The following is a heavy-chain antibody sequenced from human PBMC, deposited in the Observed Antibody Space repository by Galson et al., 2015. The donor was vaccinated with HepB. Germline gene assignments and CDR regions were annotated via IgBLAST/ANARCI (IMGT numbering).Heavy chain of an antibody. CDR3: ARLGSNRYAFDY. D-gene: IGHD2-2*01. CDR1: GYSFTSYW. V-gene: IGHV5-51*03. Sequence: QSGAEVKKPGESLKISYEGSGYSFTSYWIAWVRQMPGKGLEWMGFIYPGDSDTKYSPSFQGQVSISADKSINTAYLQWSSLKASDTAIYYCARLGSNRYAFDYWGQGTLVTVSS. CDR2: IYPGDSDT. J-gene: IGHJ4*01.